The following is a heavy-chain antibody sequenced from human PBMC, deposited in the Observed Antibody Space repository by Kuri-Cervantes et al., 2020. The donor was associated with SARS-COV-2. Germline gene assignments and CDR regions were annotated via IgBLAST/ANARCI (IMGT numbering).Heavy chain of an antibody. J-gene: IGHJ5*02. D-gene: IGHD3-10*01. CDR3: ATGSPITMVRGVIITGNWFDP. V-gene: IGHV1-24*01. CDR1: GYTRTELS. CDR2: FDPEDGET. Sequence: APVKVSCKVSGYTRTELSMHWVRQAPGKGLEWMGGFDPEDGETIYAQKFQGRVTMTEDTSTDTAYMELSSLRSEDTAVYYCATGSPITMVRGVIITGNWFDPWGQGTLVTVSS.